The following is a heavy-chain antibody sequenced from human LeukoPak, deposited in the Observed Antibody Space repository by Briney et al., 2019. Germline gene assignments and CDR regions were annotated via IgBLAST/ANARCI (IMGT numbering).Heavy chain of an antibody. CDR2: IQYDGSIQ. CDR1: GFMFNTYA. CDR3: ARLGYCDSGNCFSARPFDR. J-gene: IGHJ5*02. V-gene: IGHV3-30*02. Sequence: GGSLRLSCAASGFMFNTYAMHWVRQAPGKGLEWVAFIQYDGSIQCYADSVKGRFTISRDNSKDSLYLEVSSLRPEDTAVYYCARLGYCDSGNCFSARPFDRWGQGTPVTVSS. D-gene: IGHD2-15*01.